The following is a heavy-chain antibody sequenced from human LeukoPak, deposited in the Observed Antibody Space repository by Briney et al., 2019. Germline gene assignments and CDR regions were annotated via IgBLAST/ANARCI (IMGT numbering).Heavy chain of an antibody. D-gene: IGHD6-19*01. CDR2: ISGSGGST. J-gene: IGHJ4*02. CDR3: AKEGRYSSGWWYYFDY. Sequence: PGGSLRLSCAASGFTFSSYAMSWVRQAPGKGLEWVSAISGSGGSTYYADSVKGRFTISRDNSKNTLYLQMNSLRAEDTAVYYCAKEGRYSSGWWYYFDYWSQGTLVTVSS. V-gene: IGHV3-23*01. CDR1: GFTFSSYA.